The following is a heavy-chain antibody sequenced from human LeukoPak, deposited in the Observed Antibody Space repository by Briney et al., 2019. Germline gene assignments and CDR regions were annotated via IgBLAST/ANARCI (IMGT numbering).Heavy chain of an antibody. CDR2: IKSDGSRT. D-gene: IGHD1-14*01. CDR3: AREFRKPSTGD. CDR1: GFTFSSYW. Sequence: GGSLRLSCAASGFTFSSYWMHWVREAPGKGRVWVSRIKSDGSRTTYADSVKRRFTISRDNAKNTLYLQTNSLRAEDTAVYFCAREFRKPSTGDWGQGTLVTVSS. V-gene: IGHV3-74*01. J-gene: IGHJ4*02.